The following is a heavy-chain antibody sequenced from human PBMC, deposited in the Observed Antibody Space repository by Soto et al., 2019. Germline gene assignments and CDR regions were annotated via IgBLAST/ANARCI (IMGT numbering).Heavy chain of an antibody. CDR2: ISGSGGST. Sequence: GGSLRLSCAASGFTFSSYAMSWVRQAPGKGLEWVSAISGSGGSTYYADSVKGRFTISRDNSKNTLYLQMNSLRAEDAAVYYCAKGLVDSSGITGFDYWGQGTLVTVSS. D-gene: IGHD3-22*01. V-gene: IGHV3-23*01. J-gene: IGHJ4*02. CDR1: GFTFSSYA. CDR3: AKGLVDSSGITGFDY.